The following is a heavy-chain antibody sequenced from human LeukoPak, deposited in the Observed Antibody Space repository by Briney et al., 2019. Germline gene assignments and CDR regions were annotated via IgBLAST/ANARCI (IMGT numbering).Heavy chain of an antibody. V-gene: IGHV3-48*02. CDR3: ARDKYWDHTICYGTSFEY. D-gene: IGHD2-2*01. Sequence: GGSLRLSCAASGFTFSSYSMNWVRQAPGKGLEWVSYVSSSSSRIYYADSVKGRFIVSRDNAKNSLILQINSLSDEDTAVYYCARDKYWDHTICYGTSFEYWGQGTLVTVSS. CDR1: GFTFSSYS. J-gene: IGHJ4*02. CDR2: VSSSSSRI.